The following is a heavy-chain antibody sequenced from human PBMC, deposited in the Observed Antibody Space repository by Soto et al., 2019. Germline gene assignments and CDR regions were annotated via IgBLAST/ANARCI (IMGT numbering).Heavy chain of an antibody. J-gene: IGHJ6*02. V-gene: IGHV1-3*01. D-gene: IGHD3-22*01. Sequence: VKVSCMPSGYSLSGYPKHWLRQDPGPTLEWMGGINAGNGNTKYSQKFQGRVTITRDTSASTAYMELSSLRSEDTAVYYCARGIDYYDSSGYYPPYYYYGMDVWGQGTTVTVSS. CDR1: GYSLSGYP. CDR2: INAGNGNT. CDR3: ARGIDYYDSSGYYPPYYYYGMDV.